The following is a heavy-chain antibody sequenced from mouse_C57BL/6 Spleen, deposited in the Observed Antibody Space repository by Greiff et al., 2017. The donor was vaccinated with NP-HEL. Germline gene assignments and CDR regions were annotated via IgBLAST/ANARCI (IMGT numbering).Heavy chain of an antibody. CDR1: GFTFSSYA. CDR3: ARGRVKMYYFDY. J-gene: IGHJ2*01. CDR2: ISDGGSYT. D-gene: IGHD1-3*01. V-gene: IGHV5-4*03. Sequence: EVKLVESGGGLVKPGGSLKLSCAASGFTFSSYAMSWVRQTPEKRLEWVATISDGGSYTYYPDNVKGRFTISRDNAKNNLYLQMSHLKSEDTAMYYCARGRVKMYYFDYWGQGTTLTVSS.